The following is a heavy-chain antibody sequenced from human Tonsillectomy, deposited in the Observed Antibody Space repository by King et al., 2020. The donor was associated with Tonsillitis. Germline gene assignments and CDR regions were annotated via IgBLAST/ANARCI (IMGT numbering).Heavy chain of an antibody. V-gene: IGHV1-2*02. CDR2: INPNSGGT. CDR3: ARALCSRDVACRQFLSGFLSLLSQCDSCFDT. J-gene: IGHJ5*02. D-gene: IGHD2-2*01. CDR1: GYTFTGYY. Sequence: VQLVQSGAEVKKPGASVKVSCKASGYTFTGYYMHWVRQAPGQGLEWMGWINPNSGGTNYAQKFQGRVTMTRDTSISTAYMELGRLRSDDTAVYYCARALCSRDVACRQFLSGFLSLLSQCDSCFDTWGQGTLVTVSS.